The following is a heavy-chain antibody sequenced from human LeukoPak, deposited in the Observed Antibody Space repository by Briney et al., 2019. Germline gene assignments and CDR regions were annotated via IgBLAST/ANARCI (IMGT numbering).Heavy chain of an antibody. CDR3: ARCLTTVTSRCYYGMDV. D-gene: IGHD4-17*01. V-gene: IGHV3-7*01. CDR2: IKQDGSEK. CDR1: GFTFSSYW. J-gene: IGHJ6*02. Sequence: GGSLRLSCAASGFTFSSYWMSWVRQAPGKGLEWVANIKQDGSEKYYVDSVKGRFTISRDNAKNSLYLQMNSLRAEDTAVYYCARCLTTVTSRCYYGMDVWGQGTTVTVSS.